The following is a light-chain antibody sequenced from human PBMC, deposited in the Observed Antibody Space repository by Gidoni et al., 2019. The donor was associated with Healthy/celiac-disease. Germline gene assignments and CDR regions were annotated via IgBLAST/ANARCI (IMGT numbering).Light chain of an antibody. Sequence: TVVTQEPSLTVSPGGTVTLTCASSTGAVTSGYYPNRFQQKPGQAPRALIYSTSNKHPWTPARFSGSLLGGKAALTMSGVQPEDEAEYYCLLYYGGAQPVVFGGGTKLTVL. V-gene: IGLV7-43*01. CDR2: STS. J-gene: IGLJ2*01. CDR1: TGAVTSGYY. CDR3: LLYYGGAQPVV.